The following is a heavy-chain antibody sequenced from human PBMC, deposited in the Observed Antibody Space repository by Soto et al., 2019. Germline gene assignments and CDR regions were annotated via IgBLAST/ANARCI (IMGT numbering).Heavy chain of an antibody. D-gene: IGHD3-22*01. V-gene: IGHV1-18*01. Sequence: QVQLVQSGAEVKKPGASVKVSCKASGYTFTNYGISWVRQAPGQGLEWMAWISAYNGNTNYAQKLQGRVTMTTDTSTSTAYMELRSLRSDDTAMYYCASADYYDSSSYSDYWGQGTLVTVSS. CDR2: ISAYNGNT. CDR1: GYTFTNYG. J-gene: IGHJ4*02. CDR3: ASADYYDSSSYSDY.